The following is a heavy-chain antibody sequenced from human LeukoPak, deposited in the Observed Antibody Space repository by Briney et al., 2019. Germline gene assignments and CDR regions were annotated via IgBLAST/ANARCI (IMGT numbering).Heavy chain of an antibody. D-gene: IGHD1-1*01. Sequence: ASVKVSCKTSGYTFSNYGISWVLQAPGQGLEWMGWITAYNGNRLYAQRFQGRITLTTDTSTSTSYMELRSLEYDDTAICYCARDNDKVVDHWGQGTLVTVSS. J-gene: IGHJ4*01. CDR2: ITAYNGNR. V-gene: IGHV1-18*01. CDR1: GYTFSNYG. CDR3: ARDNDKVVDH.